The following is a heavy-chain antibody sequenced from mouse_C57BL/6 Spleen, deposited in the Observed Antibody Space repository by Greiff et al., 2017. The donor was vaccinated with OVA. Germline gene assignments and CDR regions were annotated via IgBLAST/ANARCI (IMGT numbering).Heavy chain of an antibody. CDR2: IDPSDSYT. V-gene: IGHV1-69*01. CDR3: ARYGYSNPFAY. D-gene: IGHD2-5*01. J-gene: IGHJ3*01. Sequence: VKLQQPGAELVMPGASVKLSCKASGYTFTSYWMHWVKQRPGQGLEWIGEIDPSDSYTNYNQKFKGKSTLTVDKSSSTAYMQLSSLTSEDSAVYYCARYGYSNPFAYWGQGTLVTVSA. CDR1: GYTFTSYW.